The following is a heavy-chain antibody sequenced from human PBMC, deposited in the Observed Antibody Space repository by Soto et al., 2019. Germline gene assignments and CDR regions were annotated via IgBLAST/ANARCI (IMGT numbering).Heavy chain of an antibody. D-gene: IGHD2-15*01. CDR3: ARDRGYCSGGSCYWCFDL. J-gene: IGHJ2*01. Sequence: EVQLLESGGGLVQPGGSLRLSCGATGFSFNNNGMSWVRQAPGKGLEWVSTISSTGGTTYYADSVKGRFTISRDNSKNTMYVQMNSLRADDTAVYYCARDRGYCSGGSCYWCFDLWGRDTLVTVSS. CDR2: ISSTGGTT. CDR1: GFSFNNNG. V-gene: IGHV3-23*01.